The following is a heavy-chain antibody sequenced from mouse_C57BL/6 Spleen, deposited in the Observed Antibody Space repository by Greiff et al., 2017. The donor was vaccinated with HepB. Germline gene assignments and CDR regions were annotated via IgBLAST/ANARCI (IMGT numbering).Heavy chain of an antibody. CDR2: ISSGSSTI. CDR3: ARRIYYEDAMDY. Sequence: EVQLVESGGGLVKPGGSLKLSCAASGFTFSDYGMHWVRQAPEKGLEWVAYISSGSSTIYYADTVKGRFTSSRDNAKNTLFLQMTSLRSEDTAMYYCARRIYYEDAMDYWGQGTSVTVSS. D-gene: IGHD2-4*01. V-gene: IGHV5-17*01. J-gene: IGHJ4*01. CDR1: GFTFSDYG.